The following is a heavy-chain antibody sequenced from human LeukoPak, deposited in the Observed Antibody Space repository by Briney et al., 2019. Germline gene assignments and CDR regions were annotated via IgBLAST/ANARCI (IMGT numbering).Heavy chain of an antibody. V-gene: IGHV5-51*01. CDR3: ARPDSSGWFQIDY. Sequence: PGESPKISCKASGYSFTTYWIGWVRQMPGKGLEWMGIIYPGDSDTRYSPSFQGQVTISVDKSTTTAYLQWSSLKASDTAMYYCARPDSSGWFQIDYWGQGTLVTVSS. J-gene: IGHJ4*02. CDR1: GYSFTTYW. CDR2: IYPGDSDT. D-gene: IGHD6-19*01.